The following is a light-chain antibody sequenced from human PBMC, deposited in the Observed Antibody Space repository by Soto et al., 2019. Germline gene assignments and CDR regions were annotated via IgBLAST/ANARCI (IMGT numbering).Light chain of an antibody. Sequence: DIQMTQSPSSLSASVGDRVTITCQASQDISNYLNWYQQKPGKAPKLLIYDASNLETGVPSRFRGRGSGTDFTSTISSLQPEDIATYYCKQYDNPPLTFGGGTRVNIK. CDR3: KQYDNPPLT. CDR1: QDISNY. V-gene: IGKV1-33*01. CDR2: DAS. J-gene: IGKJ4*01.